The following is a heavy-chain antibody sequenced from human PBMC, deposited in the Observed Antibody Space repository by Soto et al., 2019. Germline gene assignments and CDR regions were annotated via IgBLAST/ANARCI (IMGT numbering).Heavy chain of an antibody. Sequence: QVQLQESGPGLVKPSGTLSLTCAVSSDSVSSTNWWSWVRQPPGKGLEWIGEGSHSGTPNYNPSLESRLTISRDTSRNQFSRSLSSVTAADTAVYYCARRSSCPGGNCLLNYFDYWGQGTLVTVCS. CDR1: SDSVSSTNW. CDR3: ARRSSCPGGNCLLNYFDY. V-gene: IGHV4-4*02. D-gene: IGHD2-15*01. CDR2: GSHSGTP. J-gene: IGHJ4*02.